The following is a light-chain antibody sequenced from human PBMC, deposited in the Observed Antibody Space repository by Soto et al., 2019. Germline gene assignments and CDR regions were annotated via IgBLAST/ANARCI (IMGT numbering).Light chain of an antibody. CDR3: QQYGSSST. Sequence: VLTQSPGPLSLSPGERATLSCRASQSVSSSYLAWYQQKPGQAPRLLIYGASSRATGIPDRFSGSGSGTDFTLTISRLEPEDFAVYYCQQYGSSSTFGQGTRLEI. CDR2: GAS. V-gene: IGKV3-20*01. J-gene: IGKJ5*01. CDR1: QSVSSSY.